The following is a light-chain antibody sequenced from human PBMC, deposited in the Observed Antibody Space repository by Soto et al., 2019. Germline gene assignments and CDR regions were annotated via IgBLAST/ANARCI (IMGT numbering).Light chain of an antibody. CDR1: QSVKSDY. CDR3: HQCCSQSWT. Sequence: EIVLTQSPGTLSLSPGERATLSCRASQSVKSDYLAWYQQKSGQPPRLLIFGATIRATGIPDRFSGSGSGADFTLTISRLEPEDFAVYYCHQCCSQSWTFGHGTTVEI. CDR2: GAT. J-gene: IGKJ1*01. V-gene: IGKV3-20*01.